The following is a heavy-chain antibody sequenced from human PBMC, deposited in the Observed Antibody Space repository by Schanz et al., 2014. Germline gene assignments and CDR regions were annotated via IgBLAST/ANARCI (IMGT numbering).Heavy chain of an antibody. CDR1: GFNFSDYA. CDR2: ISYDGSKK. CDR3: ARDLIAAAESWFDP. D-gene: IGHD6-13*01. Sequence: MQLLESGGGLAQPGGSLRLSCAASGFNFSDYAMCWVRQAPGKGLEWVGVISYDGSKKSYADSVKGRFTISRDNSKNTLYLQMNSLRPEDTAVYYCARDLIAAAESWFDPWGQGTPITVSS. J-gene: IGHJ5*02. V-gene: IGHV3-30*03.